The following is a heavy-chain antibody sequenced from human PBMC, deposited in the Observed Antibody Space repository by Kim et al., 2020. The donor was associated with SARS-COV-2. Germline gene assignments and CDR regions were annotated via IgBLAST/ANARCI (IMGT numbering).Heavy chain of an antibody. D-gene: IGHD3-3*01. V-gene: IGHV7-4-1*02. J-gene: IGHJ4*02. CDR3: ATRVWSTNFDY. CDR1: GYTFTGYP. Sequence: ASVKVSCKASGYTFTGYPMGWVRQAPGQGLEWMGWINTNTGNPAYAQGFTGRFVFSLDTSLTTTYLQISSLQAEDTAVYYCATRVWSTNFDYWGQGTLVTVSS. CDR2: INTNTGNP.